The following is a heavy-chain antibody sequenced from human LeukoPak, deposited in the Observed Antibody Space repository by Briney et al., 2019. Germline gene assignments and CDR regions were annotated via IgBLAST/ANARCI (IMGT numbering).Heavy chain of an antibody. J-gene: IGHJ3*02. CDR1: GGSVSSYY. CDR2: IYYSGST. D-gene: IGHD2-21*01. Sequence: SETLSLTCTVSGGSVSSYYWSWIRQPPGKGLEWIGYIYYSGSTNYNPSLKSRVTISVDTSKNQFSLKLSSVTAADTAVYYCARGLDTNDWSDAFDIWGQGTMVTVSS. V-gene: IGHV4-59*02. CDR3: ARGLDTNDWSDAFDI.